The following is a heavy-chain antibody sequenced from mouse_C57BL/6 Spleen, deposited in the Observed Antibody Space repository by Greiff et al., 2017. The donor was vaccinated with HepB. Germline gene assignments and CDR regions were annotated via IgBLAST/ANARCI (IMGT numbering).Heavy chain of an antibody. CDR2: IWSDGST. Sequence: QVQLKQSGPGLVAPSQSLSITCTVSGFSLTSYGVHWVRQPPGKGLEWLVVIWSDGSTTYNSALKSRLSISKDNSKSQVFLKMNSLQTDDTAMYYCARLDDGGSWFAYWGQGTLVTVSA. J-gene: IGHJ3*01. CDR3: ARLDDGGSWFAY. D-gene: IGHD1-2*01. CDR1: GFSLTSYG. V-gene: IGHV2-6*03.